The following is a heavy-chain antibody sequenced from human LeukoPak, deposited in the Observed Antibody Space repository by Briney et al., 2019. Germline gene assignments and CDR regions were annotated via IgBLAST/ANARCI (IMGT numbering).Heavy chain of an antibody. CDR2: ISSSSSSYI. CDR1: GFTFSSYS. D-gene: IGHD5-24*01. V-gene: IGHV3-21*01. Sequence: GGSLRLSCAASGFTFSSYSMNWVRQAPGKGLEWVSSISSSSSSYIYYADSVKGRFTISRDNAKNSLYLQMNSLRAEDTAVYYCARDSISPRWLQNRYNWFDPWGQGTLVTVSS. CDR3: ARDSISPRWLQNRYNWFDP. J-gene: IGHJ5*02.